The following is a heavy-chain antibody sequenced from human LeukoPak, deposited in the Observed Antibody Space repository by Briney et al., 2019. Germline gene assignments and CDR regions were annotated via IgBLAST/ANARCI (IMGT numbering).Heavy chain of an antibody. CDR3: ARYYESGIYPALVY. J-gene: IGHJ4*02. V-gene: IGHV4-4*07. CDR1: GGSVSGYY. CDR2: ISSSGST. Sequence: SETLSLTCTVSGGSVSGYYWNWIRHSADPGLEWIGRISSSGSTNYNPSLKSRVTMSVDTSKNQFSLRLSSVTAADTAVYYCARYYESGIYPALVYWGQGTLVRVSS. D-gene: IGHD3-22*01.